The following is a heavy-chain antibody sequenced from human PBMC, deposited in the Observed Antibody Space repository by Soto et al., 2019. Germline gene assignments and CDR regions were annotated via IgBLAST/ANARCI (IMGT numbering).Heavy chain of an antibody. Sequence: ASETLSLTCAVYGGSFSGYYWSWIRQPPGKGLEWIGEINHSGSTNYNPSLKSRVTISVDTSKNQFSLKLSSVTAADTAVYYCARPRRELPSYYYYYYMDVWGKGTTVTVSS. V-gene: IGHV4-34*01. CDR3: ARPRRELPSYYYYYYMDV. D-gene: IGHD3-10*01. J-gene: IGHJ6*03. CDR2: INHSGST. CDR1: GGSFSGYY.